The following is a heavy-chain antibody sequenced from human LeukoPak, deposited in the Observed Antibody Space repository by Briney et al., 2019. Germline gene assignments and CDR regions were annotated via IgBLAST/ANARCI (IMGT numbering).Heavy chain of an antibody. CDR3: ARARSRITFGGIRHAFDI. Sequence: SVNVSCKASVGTFSSYAMNWVRPAPGQGLAWVARIIPLLGITNHAQKLQGRVTVTADTSTNTAYMELTSLISDDTAVYYCARARSRITFGGIRHAFDIWGQGTMVTVSS. D-gene: IGHD3-16*01. CDR2: IIPLLGIT. V-gene: IGHV1-69*04. CDR1: VGTFSSYA. J-gene: IGHJ3*02.